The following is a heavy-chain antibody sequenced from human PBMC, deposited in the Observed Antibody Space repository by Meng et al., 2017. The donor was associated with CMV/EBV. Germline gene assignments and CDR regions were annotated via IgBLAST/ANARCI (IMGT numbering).Heavy chain of an antibody. D-gene: IGHD6-6*01. V-gene: IGHV3-48*03. Sequence: GGSLRLSCAASGFTFSSYEMNWVRQAPGKGLEWVSYISSASSTKYYGDSVRGRFTISRDNAKNSLYLEMNSLRGDDTAVYYCTMSDYYSSSLHWGQGTLVTVSS. CDR1: GFTFSSYE. J-gene: IGHJ4*02. CDR3: TMSDYYSSSLH. CDR2: ISSASSTK.